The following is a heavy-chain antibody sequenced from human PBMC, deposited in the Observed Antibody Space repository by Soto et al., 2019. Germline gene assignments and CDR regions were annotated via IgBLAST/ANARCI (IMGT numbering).Heavy chain of an antibody. V-gene: IGHV3-30-3*01. CDR3: AREAGIAARPDFFDI. CDR1: GFTFSSYA. D-gene: IGHD6-6*01. CDR2: ISYDGSNK. J-gene: IGHJ3*02. Sequence: GGSLRLSCAASGFTFSSYAMHWVRQAPGKGLEWVAVISYDGSNKYYADSVKGRFTISRDNSKNTLYLQMNSLRAEDTAVYYCAREAGIAARPDFFDIWGQGTMVTVSS.